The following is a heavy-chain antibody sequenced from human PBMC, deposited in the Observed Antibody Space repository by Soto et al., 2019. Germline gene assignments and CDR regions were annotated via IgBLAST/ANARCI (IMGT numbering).Heavy chain of an antibody. CDR3: ARDRGRDGYNLAHYFDY. Sequence: SETLSLTCTVSGGSVSSGSYYWSWIRQPPGKGLEWIGYIYYSGSTNYNPSLKSRVTISVDTSKNQFSLKLSSVTAADTAVYYCARDRGRDGYNLAHYFDYWGQGTLVTVS. V-gene: IGHV4-61*01. D-gene: IGHD5-12*01. J-gene: IGHJ4*02. CDR1: GGSVSSGSYY. CDR2: IYYSGST.